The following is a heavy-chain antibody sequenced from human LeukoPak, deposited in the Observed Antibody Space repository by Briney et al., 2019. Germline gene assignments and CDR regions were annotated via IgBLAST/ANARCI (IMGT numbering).Heavy chain of an antibody. V-gene: IGHV4-34*01. J-gene: IGHJ3*01. CDR1: GGSFSCYY. Sequence: PSETLSLTCAVYGGSFSCYYWSWIRQPPGKWLEWIGEINHSGSTNYNPSLKSRVTISVDTSKNQFSLKLSSVTAADTAVYYCARDQAGATGRWRSPPGWGQGTMVTVSS. CDR2: INHSGST. CDR3: ARDQAGATGRWRSPPG. D-gene: IGHD1-26*01.